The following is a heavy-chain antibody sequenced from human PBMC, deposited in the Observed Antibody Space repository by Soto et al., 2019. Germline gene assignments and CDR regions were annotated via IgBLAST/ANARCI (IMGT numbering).Heavy chain of an antibody. Sequence: GGSLRLSCAASGFTFSDYYMSWIRQAPGKGLEWVSYISSSGSTIYYADSVKGRFTISRDNAKNSLYLQMNSLRAEDTAVYYCARMDDYDFWSGFYMDVWGKGTTVTVSS. J-gene: IGHJ6*03. V-gene: IGHV3-11*01. CDR3: ARMDDYDFWSGFYMDV. CDR1: GFTFSDYY. D-gene: IGHD3-3*01. CDR2: ISSSGSTI.